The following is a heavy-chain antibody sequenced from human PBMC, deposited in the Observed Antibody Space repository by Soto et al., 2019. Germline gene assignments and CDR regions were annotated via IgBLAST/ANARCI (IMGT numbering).Heavy chain of an antibody. CDR2: IYHIGST. J-gene: IGHJ4*02. V-gene: IGHV4-30-2*01. CDR1: GGSITSDGYS. Sequence: QLRLQEFGSGLVKPSQTLSLTCAVSGGSITSDGYSWSWIRQPPGKGLEWIAYIYHIGSTYYNPSLASRVTISVDGSKNRFSLKLSSVTAADTAVYYCARVMNGDYGRIFDYWGQGTLVTVSS. CDR3: ARVMNGDYGRIFDY. D-gene: IGHD4-17*01.